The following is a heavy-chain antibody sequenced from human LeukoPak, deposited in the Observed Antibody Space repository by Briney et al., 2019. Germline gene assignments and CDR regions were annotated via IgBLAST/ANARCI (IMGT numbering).Heavy chain of an antibody. J-gene: IGHJ6*03. CDR2: IHTTGST. V-gene: IGHV4-4*07. CDR1: GGSISGYY. CDR3: ARGALYYYYYYMDV. Sequence: SETLSLTCTVSGGSISGYYWSWIRQPAGKGLEWIGRIHTTGSTNYNPSLKSRVTISVDTSKNQFSLKLSSVTAADTAVYYCARGALYYYYYYMDVWGKGTTVTVSS.